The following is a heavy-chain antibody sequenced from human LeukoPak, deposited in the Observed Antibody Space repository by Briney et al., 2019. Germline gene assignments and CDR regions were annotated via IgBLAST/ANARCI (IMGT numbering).Heavy chain of an antibody. Sequence: ASVKVSCKASGYTFTSYGISWVRQAPGQGLEWMGWISAYNGNTNYAQKLQGRVTMTTDTSTSTAYMELRSLRSDDTAVYYCARISTVTTSPYYHYYYGMDVWGQGTTVTVSS. CDR1: GYTFTSYG. CDR3: ARISTVTTSPYYHYYYGMDV. D-gene: IGHD4-17*01. CDR2: ISAYNGNT. J-gene: IGHJ6*02. V-gene: IGHV1-18*01.